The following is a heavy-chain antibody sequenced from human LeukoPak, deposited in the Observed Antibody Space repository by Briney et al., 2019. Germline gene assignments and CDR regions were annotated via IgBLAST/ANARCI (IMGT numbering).Heavy chain of an antibody. CDR1: SYSISSGYY. CDR2: IYHSGST. D-gene: IGHD6-13*01. V-gene: IGHV4-38-2*01. CDR3: ARHLGLGSLWQLVYYFDY. J-gene: IGHJ4*02. Sequence: KPSETLSLTCAVSSYSISSGYYWGWIRQPPGKGLEWIGSIYHSGSTYYNPSLKSRVTISVDTSKNQFSLKLSSVTAADTAVYYCARHLGLGSLWQLVYYFDYWGQGTLVTVSS.